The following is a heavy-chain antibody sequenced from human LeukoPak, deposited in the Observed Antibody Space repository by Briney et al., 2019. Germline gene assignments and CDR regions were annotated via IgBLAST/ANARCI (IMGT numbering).Heavy chain of an antibody. Sequence: GGSLKLSCAASGFTVSSNYMSWVRQAPGKGLEWVSSISSSSSYIHYADSVKGRFTISRDNSKNTLYLQMNSLRAEDTAVYYCAKDPGGAAAGIGNPIDYWGQGTLVTVSS. J-gene: IGHJ4*02. D-gene: IGHD6-13*01. CDR3: AKDPGGAAAGIGNPIDY. CDR1: GFTVSSNY. CDR2: ISSSSSYI. V-gene: IGHV3-21*01.